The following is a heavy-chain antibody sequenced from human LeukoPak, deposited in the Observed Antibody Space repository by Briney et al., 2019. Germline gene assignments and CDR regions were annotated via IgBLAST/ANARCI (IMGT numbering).Heavy chain of an antibody. V-gene: IGHV3-23*01. J-gene: IGHJ4*02. Sequence: PSETLSLTCAVYGGSFSGYYWTWIRQTPGKGLEWVSAISGSGGSTHYADSVKGRFTISRDNSKNTVYMQMNSLRAEDTAVYYCAKDPERRGDVGPSGDTDYWGPGTMVTVSS. CDR1: GGSFSGYY. D-gene: IGHD5-18*01. CDR3: AKDPERRGDVGPSGDTDY. CDR2: ISGSGGST.